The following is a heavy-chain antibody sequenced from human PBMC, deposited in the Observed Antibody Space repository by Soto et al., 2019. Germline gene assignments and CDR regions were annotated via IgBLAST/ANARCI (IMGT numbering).Heavy chain of an antibody. Sequence: GGSLRLSCVGSGFFFSSYTMTWVRQAPGKGLEWVSSFSATSENTYYADSVRGRFTISRDNSKNTLFLQMNSLTAEDTAMYYCAKARDQQWVRLPFDYWGQGILVTVSS. CDR2: FSATSENT. CDR1: GFFFSSYT. J-gene: IGHJ4*02. D-gene: IGHD6-19*01. V-gene: IGHV3-23*01. CDR3: AKARDQQWVRLPFDY.